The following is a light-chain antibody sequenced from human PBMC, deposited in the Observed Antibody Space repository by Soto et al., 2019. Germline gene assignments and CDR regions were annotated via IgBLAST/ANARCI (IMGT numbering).Light chain of an antibody. Sequence: QSVLTQPPSVSGAPGQRVTISCTGSSSNIGAGFDVHWYQQLPGTAPKLLIYGNNFRPSGVPDRFSGSKSGTSASLAITGLQAEDEADYFCQSYDSSLSASVFGGGTKLTVL. CDR2: GNN. V-gene: IGLV1-40*01. J-gene: IGLJ2*01. CDR3: QSYDSSLSASV. CDR1: SSNIGAGFD.